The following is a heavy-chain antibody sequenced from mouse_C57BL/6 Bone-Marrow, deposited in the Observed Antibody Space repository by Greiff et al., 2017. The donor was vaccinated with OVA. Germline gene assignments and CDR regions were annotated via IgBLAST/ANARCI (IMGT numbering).Heavy chain of an antibody. V-gene: IGHV1-15*01. J-gene: IGHJ4*01. D-gene: IGHD2-2*01. CDR3: TRLSMVTTGPYYAMDY. CDR1: GYTFTDYE. Sequence: VQLQQSGAELVRPGASVTLSCKASGYTFTDYEMHWVKQTPVHGLEWIGAIDPENGGTAYNQKFKGKAILTADKSSSTAYMELRSLTSEDSAVYYCTRLSMVTTGPYYAMDYWGQGTSVTVSS. CDR2: IDPENGGT.